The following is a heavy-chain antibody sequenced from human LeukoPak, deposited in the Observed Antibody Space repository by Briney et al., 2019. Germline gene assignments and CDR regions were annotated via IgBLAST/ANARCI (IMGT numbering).Heavy chain of an antibody. Sequence: SVKVSCKASGGTFSSYAISWVRQAPGQGLEWMGGIIPIFDTANYAQKFQGRVTITTDESTSTAYMELSSLRSEDTAVYYCAREGLRYFDWGEPYYFDYWGQGTLVTVSS. J-gene: IGHJ4*02. V-gene: IGHV1-69*05. D-gene: IGHD3-9*01. CDR2: IIPIFDTA. CDR1: GGTFSSYA. CDR3: AREGLRYFDWGEPYYFDY.